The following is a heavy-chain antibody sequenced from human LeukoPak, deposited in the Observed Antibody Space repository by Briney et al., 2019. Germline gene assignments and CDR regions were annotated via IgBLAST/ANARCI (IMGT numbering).Heavy chain of an antibody. J-gene: IGHJ4*02. CDR3: ARAPKNIVGATLLDY. V-gene: IGHV4-4*07. Sequence: SETLSLTCTVSGDSISNYYWSWIRQPAGKGLEWIGRIYTSGSTNYNPSLKSRVTMSVDTSKNQFSLKLSSVTAADTAVYYCARAPKNIVGATLLDYWGQGTLVTVSS. CDR1: GDSISNYY. D-gene: IGHD1-26*01. CDR2: IYTSGST.